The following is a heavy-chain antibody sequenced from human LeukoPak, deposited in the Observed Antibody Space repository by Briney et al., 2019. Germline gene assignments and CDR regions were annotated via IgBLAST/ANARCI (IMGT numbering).Heavy chain of an antibody. CDR2: IYSGGST. Sequence: LGGSLRLSCAASGFTFSSYAMSWVRQAPGKGLEWVSVIYSGGSTYYADSVKGRFTISRDNSKNTLYLQMNSLRAEDTAVYYCARFGTGRAAAAGTRDPDAFDIWGQGTMVTVSS. CDR3: ARFGTGRAAAAGTRDPDAFDI. CDR1: GFTFSSYA. J-gene: IGHJ3*02. D-gene: IGHD6-13*01. V-gene: IGHV3-53*01.